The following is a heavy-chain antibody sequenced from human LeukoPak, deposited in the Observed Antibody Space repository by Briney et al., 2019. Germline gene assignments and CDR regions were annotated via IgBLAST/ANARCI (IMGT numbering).Heavy chain of an antibody. CDR3: GKDLDDSSGYSGSDY. V-gene: IGHV3-21*04. D-gene: IGHD3-22*01. CDR2: ISSSSSYI. Sequence: PGGSLRLSCAASGFTFSNAWMSWVRQAPGKGLEWVSSISSSSSYIYYADSVKGRFTISRDNAKNSLYLQMHSLRPEDTALYYCGKDLDDSSGYSGSDYWGQGTLVTVSS. CDR1: GFTFSNAW. J-gene: IGHJ4*02.